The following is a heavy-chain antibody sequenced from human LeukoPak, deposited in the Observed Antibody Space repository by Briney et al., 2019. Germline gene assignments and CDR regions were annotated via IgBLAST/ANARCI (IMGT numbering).Heavy chain of an antibody. V-gene: IGHV3-23*01. Sequence: GGSLRLSCIGTGFTFSSDAMGWVRQAPGKGLEWVSGISGSGGSTYYADSVRGRFTISRDNSKNTLYLQMNSLRVEDTAVYYCAKDRGRTWVQVANWGQGTLVTVSS. D-gene: IGHD2-15*01. CDR3: AKDRGRTWVQVAN. J-gene: IGHJ4*02. CDR1: GFTFSSDA. CDR2: ISGSGGST.